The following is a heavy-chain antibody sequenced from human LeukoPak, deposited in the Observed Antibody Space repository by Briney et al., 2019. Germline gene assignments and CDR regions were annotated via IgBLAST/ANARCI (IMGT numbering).Heavy chain of an antibody. CDR2: ISSSGSAI. Sequence: GGSLRLSCAASGFTFSSYEMNWVRQAPRKGLAWVSYISSSGSAIYYADSVKGRFTISRDNAKNSLYLQMNSLRGEDTAVYYCARDPSPLRYFDWLLKNYYYMDVWGKGTTVTVSS. J-gene: IGHJ6*03. V-gene: IGHV3-48*03. CDR3: ARDPSPLRYFDWLLKNYYYMDV. D-gene: IGHD3-9*01. CDR1: GFTFSSYE.